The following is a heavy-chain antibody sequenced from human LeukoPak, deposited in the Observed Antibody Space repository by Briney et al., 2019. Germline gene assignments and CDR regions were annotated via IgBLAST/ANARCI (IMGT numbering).Heavy chain of an antibody. CDR1: GYTFTSYG. D-gene: IGHD4-23*01. Sequence: ASVKVSCKASGYTFTSYGISWVRQAPGQGLEWMGWISAYNGNTNYAQKLQGRVTMTTDTSTSTDYMELSSLKSDDTAVYYCARDNSIHERGWWFDPWGQGTLVTVSS. CDR2: ISAYNGNT. V-gene: IGHV1-18*01. J-gene: IGHJ5*02. CDR3: ARDNSIHERGWWFDP.